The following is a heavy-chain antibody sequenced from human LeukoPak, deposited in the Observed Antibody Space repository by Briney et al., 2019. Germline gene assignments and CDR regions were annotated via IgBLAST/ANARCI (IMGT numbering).Heavy chain of an antibody. V-gene: IGHV3-30*18. D-gene: IGHD2-15*01. Sequence: PGGSLRLSCAAPGFTFSSYGMHWVRQAPGKGLEWVAVISYDGSNKYYADSVKGRFTISRDNSKNTLYLQMNSLRAEDTAVYYCAKERTLGYCSGGSCQQPPDYWGQGTLVTVSS. CDR3: AKERTLGYCSGGSCQQPPDY. J-gene: IGHJ4*02. CDR1: GFTFSSYG. CDR2: ISYDGSNK.